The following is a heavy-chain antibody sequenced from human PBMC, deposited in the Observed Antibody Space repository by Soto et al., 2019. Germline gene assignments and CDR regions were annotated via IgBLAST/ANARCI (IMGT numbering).Heavy chain of an antibody. J-gene: IGHJ4*02. CDR1: GYTFSSYA. Sequence: QVQLVQSGAEEKKPGASVKVSCKASGYTFSSYAMHWVRQAPGQRLEWMGWINAGNGNTKYSQKFQGRVTITRDTSPSTAYMELSSLRSEDTAVYYCARGGPPIDYWGQGTLVTVSS. D-gene: IGHD3-10*01. V-gene: IGHV1-3*05. CDR3: ARGGPPIDY. CDR2: INAGNGNT.